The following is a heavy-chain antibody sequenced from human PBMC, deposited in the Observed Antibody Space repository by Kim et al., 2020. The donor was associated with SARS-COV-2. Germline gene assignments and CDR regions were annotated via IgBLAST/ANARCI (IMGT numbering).Heavy chain of an antibody. CDR1: GYTFTGYF. J-gene: IGHJ6*03. V-gene: IGHV1-2*06. CDR2: INPNSGGT. CDR3: ARVTIFGVVGYYYYYYMDV. D-gene: IGHD3-3*01. Sequence: ASVKVYCKASGYTFTGYFIHWVRQAPGQGLEWMGRINPNSGGTNYAQKFQGRVTMTRDTSISTAYMELSRLRSDDTAVYFCARVTIFGVVGYYYYYYMDVWGKGTTVTVSS.